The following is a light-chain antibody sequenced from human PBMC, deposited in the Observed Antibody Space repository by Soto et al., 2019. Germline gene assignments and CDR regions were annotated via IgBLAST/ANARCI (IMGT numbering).Light chain of an antibody. V-gene: IGKV1-5*01. J-gene: IGKJ5*01. CDR3: HQYKSWPPFT. CDR2: DVS. CDR1: QSITTW. Sequence: DIQVTQSPSTVSAYVGDSVTITCRASQSITTWLAWYQQRPGKAPKLLIYDVSSLQSGVPSRFSGSGSGTEFTLTISSLQSEDLAIYYCHQYKSWPPFTFGQGTRLEIK.